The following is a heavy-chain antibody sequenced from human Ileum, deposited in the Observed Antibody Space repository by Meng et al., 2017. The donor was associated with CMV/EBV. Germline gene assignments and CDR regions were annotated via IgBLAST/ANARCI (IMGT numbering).Heavy chain of an antibody. CDR2: INPNSGGT. V-gene: IGHV1-2*02. D-gene: IGHD2-2*01. CDR3: ARTDCSTTSCYPYWFDP. CDR1: VYTFTGHY. Sequence: SVNVSCQASVYTFTGHYIHWVRQAPGQGPEWMGWINPNSGGTNYAQKFQGRVTMTRDTSISTAYMELSRLKSDDTAVYYCARTDCSTTSCYPYWFDPWGQGTQVTVSS. J-gene: IGHJ5*02.